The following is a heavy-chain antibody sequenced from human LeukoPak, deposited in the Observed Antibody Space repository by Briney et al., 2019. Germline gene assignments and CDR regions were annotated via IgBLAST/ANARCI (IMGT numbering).Heavy chain of an antibody. Sequence: PGGSLRLSCAVSGFTVSDIYMSWVRQAPGKGLEWVSVIYANGKTDYADSVKGRFTISRDNSKNTLYLQMNSLRAEDTAVYYCAREAGTAVDYWGQGTLVTVSS. D-gene: IGHD6-19*01. V-gene: IGHV3-66*01. CDR2: IYANGKT. CDR3: AREAGTAVDY. CDR1: GFTVSDIY. J-gene: IGHJ4*02.